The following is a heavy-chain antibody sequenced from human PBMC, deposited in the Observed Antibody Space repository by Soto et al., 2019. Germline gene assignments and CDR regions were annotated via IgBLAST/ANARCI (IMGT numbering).Heavy chain of an antibody. CDR2: IYYSGST. V-gene: IGHV4-39*01. CDR1: GGSISRNSYY. Sequence: QLQLQESGPGLVKPSETLSLTCTVSGGSISRNSYYWGWIRQPPGKGLEWIGSIYYSGSTYYNPSLRSGVTISVDTSKNQFSLKLSSVTAADTAVYSCAPLWFGESPYWGQGTLVTVSS. D-gene: IGHD3-10*01. J-gene: IGHJ4*02. CDR3: APLWFGESPY.